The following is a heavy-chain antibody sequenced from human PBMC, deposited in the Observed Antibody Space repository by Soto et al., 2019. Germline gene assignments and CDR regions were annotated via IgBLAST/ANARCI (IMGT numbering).Heavy chain of an antibody. CDR2: THYSGSA. D-gene: IGHD2-8*02. V-gene: IGHV4-59*12. Sequence: SETLSLTCTVSDDSITRYYWSWIRRPPGKGLEWIGYTHYSGSANYNPSLMSRLTMSVDTSKNQFSLSLRSVTAADTAVYYCARDLVEYWSAGSYYYYCMDVWGQGTTVTVSS. J-gene: IGHJ6*02. CDR3: ARDLVEYWSAGSYYYYCMDV. CDR1: DDSITRYY.